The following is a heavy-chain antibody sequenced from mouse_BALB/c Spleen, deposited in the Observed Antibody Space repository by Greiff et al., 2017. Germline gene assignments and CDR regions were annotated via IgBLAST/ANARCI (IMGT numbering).Heavy chain of an antibody. J-gene: IGHJ2*01. D-gene: IGHD2-14*01. V-gene: IGHV14-3*02. CDR2: IDPANGNT. Sequence: EVQLQESGAELVKPGASVKLSCTASGFNIKDTYMHWVKQRPEQGLEWIGRIDPANGNTKYDPKFQGKATITADTSSNTAYLQLSSLTSEDTAVYYCASPIYYRYDYFDYWGQGTTLTVSS. CDR1: GFNIKDTY. CDR3: ASPIYYRYDYFDY.